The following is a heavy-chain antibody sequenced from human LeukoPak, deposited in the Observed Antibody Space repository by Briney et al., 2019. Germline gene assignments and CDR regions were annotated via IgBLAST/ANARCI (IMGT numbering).Heavy chain of an antibody. J-gene: IGHJ4*02. Sequence: ASVKVSCKASGYSFTNFALHWVRQAPGQGLEWVGWIHTNTGNPTYAQGFTGRFVFSLDTSVSTAYLQISSLKAEDTAVYYCARSSGSDYWGQGTLVTVSS. CDR1: GYSFTNFA. V-gene: IGHV7-4-1*02. CDR2: IHTNTGNP. CDR3: ARSSGSDY.